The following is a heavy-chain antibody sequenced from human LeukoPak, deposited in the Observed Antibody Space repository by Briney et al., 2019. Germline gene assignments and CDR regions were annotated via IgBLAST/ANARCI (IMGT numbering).Heavy chain of an antibody. V-gene: IGHV1-18*01. CDR2: ISAYNGNT. CDR1: GYTYTSYG. CDR3: ARAGCGGSCRYNWFDP. J-gene: IGHJ5*02. D-gene: IGHD2-15*01. Sequence: ASVKVSCKASGYTYTSYGISWVRQAPGQGFEWVGWISAYNGNTNYAQKLQGRVTMTTDTSTSTAYMELRSLRSDDTAVYYCARAGCGGSCRYNWFDPWGQGTLVTVSS.